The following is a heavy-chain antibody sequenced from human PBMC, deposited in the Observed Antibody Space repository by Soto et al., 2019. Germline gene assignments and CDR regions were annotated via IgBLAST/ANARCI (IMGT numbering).Heavy chain of an antibody. CDR2: IYYSGST. Sequence: PSENLSLTCTVSGGSISSYYWSWIRQPPGKGLEWIGYIYYSGSTNYNPSLKSRVTISVDTSKNQFSLKLSSVTAADTAVYSCARTPLLWGQGTLVTVS. CDR1: GGSISSYY. V-gene: IGHV4-59*12. D-gene: IGHD1-26*01. J-gene: IGHJ4*02. CDR3: ARTPLL.